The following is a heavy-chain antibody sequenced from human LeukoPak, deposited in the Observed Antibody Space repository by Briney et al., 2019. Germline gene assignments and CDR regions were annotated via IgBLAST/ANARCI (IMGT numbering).Heavy chain of an antibody. CDR1: GGSFSGYY. V-gene: IGHV4-34*01. CDR3: ASQKFLRFLEWLPLRRQREYYFDY. Sequence: SETLSLTCAVYGGSFSGYYWSWIRQPPGKGLEWIGEINHSGSTNYNPSLKSRVTISVDTSKNQFSLKLSSVTAADTAVYYCASQKFLRFLEWLPLRRQREYYFDYWGQGTLVTVSS. D-gene: IGHD3-3*01. J-gene: IGHJ4*02. CDR2: INHSGST.